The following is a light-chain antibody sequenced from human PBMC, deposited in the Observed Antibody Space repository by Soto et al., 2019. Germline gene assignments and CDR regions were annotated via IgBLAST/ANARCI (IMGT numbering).Light chain of an antibody. CDR1: QSLLYNNTYNY. Sequence: EILMTHSPLTLPVTPGEPASISCRSSQSLLYNNTYNYLDWYVQKPGQSPQLLIYFGSSRAPGVPERFSGSGSCTDFTLKINRVEAEDVGTYYCKQSLQSLTFGQGTRLEIK. CDR2: FGS. V-gene: IGKV2-28*01. CDR3: KQSLQSLT. J-gene: IGKJ5*01.